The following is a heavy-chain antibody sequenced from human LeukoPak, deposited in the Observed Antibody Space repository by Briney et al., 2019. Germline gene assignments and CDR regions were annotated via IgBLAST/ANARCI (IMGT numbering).Heavy chain of an antibody. CDR2: IIPIFGTA. CDR3: ARSSTHIAARYNWFDP. Sequence: SVKVSCKASGGTFSSYAISWVRQAPGQGLEWMGGIIPIFGTANYAQKFQGRVTITADESTSTAYMELSSLRSEDTAVYYCARSSTHIAARYNWFDPWGQGTLVTVSS. V-gene: IGHV1-69*13. D-gene: IGHD6-25*01. J-gene: IGHJ5*02. CDR1: GGTFSSYA.